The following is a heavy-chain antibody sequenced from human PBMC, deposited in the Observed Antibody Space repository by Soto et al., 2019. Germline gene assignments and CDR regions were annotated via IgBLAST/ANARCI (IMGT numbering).Heavy chain of an antibody. V-gene: IGHV3-74*01. Sequence: EVQLVESGGGLVQPGGSLRLSCAASGFTFSSYWMHWVRQAPGKGLVWVSRINSDGTTTNYADSVKGRFTISRDNAQNTVHLRRNSLREEDTGVYSCARGLSGNYGVDYWGQGSLVTVSS. CDR2: INSDGTTT. D-gene: IGHD1-26*01. CDR1: GFTFSSYW. CDR3: ARGLSGNYGVDY. J-gene: IGHJ4*02.